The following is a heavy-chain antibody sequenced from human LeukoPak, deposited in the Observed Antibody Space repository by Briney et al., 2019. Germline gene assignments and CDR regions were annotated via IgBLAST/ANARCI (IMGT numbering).Heavy chain of an antibody. D-gene: IGHD5-24*01. CDR1: SGSINSGSYY. J-gene: IGHJ4*02. CDR2: IYASGGT. Sequence: SETLSLTCTVSSGSINSGSYYWTWIRQPAGKRLEWIGHIYASGGTNYNPSLKSRVAISLDTSKSQFSLKLSSVTAADTAVYYCARGRPWLQSYYFDYWGQGILVTVSS. CDR3: ARGRPWLQSYYFDY. V-gene: IGHV4-61*09.